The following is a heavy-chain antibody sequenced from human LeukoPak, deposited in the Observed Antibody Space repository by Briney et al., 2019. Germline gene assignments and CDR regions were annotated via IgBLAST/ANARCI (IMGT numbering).Heavy chain of an antibody. CDR2: IIPILGIA. D-gene: IGHD1-26*01. Sequence: SVKVSCKASGGTFSSYAISWVRQAPGQGLEWMGRIIPILGIANYAQKFQSRVTITADKSTSTAYMELSSLRSEDTAVYYCARAARWELSPGYFDYWGQGTLVTVSS. CDR1: GGTFSSYA. V-gene: IGHV1-69*04. CDR3: ARAARWELSPGYFDY. J-gene: IGHJ4*02.